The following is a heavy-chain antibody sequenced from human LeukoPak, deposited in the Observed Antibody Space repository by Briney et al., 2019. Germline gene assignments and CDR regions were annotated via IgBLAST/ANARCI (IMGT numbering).Heavy chain of an antibody. CDR1: GGSFSGYY. D-gene: IGHD6-13*01. CDR3: ARFIVAPGDFDY. J-gene: IGHJ4*02. V-gene: IGHV4-34*01. CDR2: INHSGST. Sequence: SETLSLTCAVYGGSFSGYYWSWIRQPPGKGLEWIGEINHSGSTNYNPSLKSRVTISVDTSKNQFSLKLSSVTAADTAVYYCARFIVAPGDFDYWGQGTLVTVSS.